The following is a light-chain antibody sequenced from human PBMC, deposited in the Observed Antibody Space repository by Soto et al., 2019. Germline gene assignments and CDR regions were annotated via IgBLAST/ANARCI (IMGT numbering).Light chain of an antibody. Sequence: EILMTQSPATLSVSPGERATLSCTASQTVNSNLAWYQKKPGQAPRLLIYGASTRAPGIPARFSGSGSGTEFTLTISSLQSEDFAVYYCQQYNNWPPLTFGGGTKVDI. CDR2: GAS. CDR1: QTVNSN. V-gene: IGKV3D-15*01. CDR3: QQYNNWPPLT. J-gene: IGKJ4*01.